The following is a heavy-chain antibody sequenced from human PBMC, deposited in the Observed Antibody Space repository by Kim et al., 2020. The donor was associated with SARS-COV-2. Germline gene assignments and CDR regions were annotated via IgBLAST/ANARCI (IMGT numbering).Heavy chain of an antibody. J-gene: IGHJ4*02. D-gene: IGHD2-15*01. CDR3: ARHPLVGYCSGGSCYELDY. CDR2: IYYSGST. Sequence: SETLSLTCTVSGGSISSSSYYWGWIRQPPGKGLEWIGSIYYSGSTYYNPSLKSRVTISVDTSKNQFSLKLSSVTAADTAVYYCARHPLVGYCSGGSCYELDYWGQGTLVTVSS. CDR1: GGSISSSSYY. V-gene: IGHV4-39*01.